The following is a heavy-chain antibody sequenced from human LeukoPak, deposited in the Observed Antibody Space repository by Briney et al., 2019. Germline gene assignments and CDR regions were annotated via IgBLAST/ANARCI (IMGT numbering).Heavy chain of an antibody. V-gene: IGHV3-9*01. J-gene: IGHJ4*02. D-gene: IGHD3-10*01. CDR1: GFTFDDYA. Sequence: PGGSLRLSCAASGFTFDDYAMHWVRQAPGKGLEWVSGISWNSGSIGYADSVKGRFTISRDNAKNSLYLQMNSLRAEDTALYYCAKDLGGYYGSGSPDYWGQGTLVTVSS. CDR3: AKDLGGYYGSGSPDY. CDR2: ISWNSGSI.